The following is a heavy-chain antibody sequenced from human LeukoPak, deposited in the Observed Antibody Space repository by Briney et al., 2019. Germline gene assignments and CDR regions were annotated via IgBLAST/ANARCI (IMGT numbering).Heavy chain of an antibody. D-gene: IGHD3-10*01. CDR2: ISYDGSNK. CDR1: GFTFSSYS. CDR3: ATGLGESFDY. V-gene: IGHV3-30*03. J-gene: IGHJ4*02. Sequence: GGPLRLSCAASGFTFSSYSMNWVHQAPGKGLEWVAVISYDGSNKYYADSVKGRFTISRDNSKNTLYLQMNSLRAEDTAVYYCATGLGESFDYWGQGTLVTVSS.